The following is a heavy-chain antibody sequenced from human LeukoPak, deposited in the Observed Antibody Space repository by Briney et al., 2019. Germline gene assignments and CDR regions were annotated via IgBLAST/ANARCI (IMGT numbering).Heavy chain of an antibody. J-gene: IGHJ5*02. CDR2: IYYSGST. V-gene: IGHV4-39*07. Sequence: SETLSLTCTVSGGSISSSSYYWGWIRQPPGKGLEWIGSIYYSGSTYYNPSLKSRVTISVDTSKNQFSLKLSSVTAADTAVYYCARDRTSIRYCSGGSCDYNWFDPWGQGTLVTVSS. D-gene: IGHD2-15*01. CDR3: ARDRTSIRYCSGGSCDYNWFDP. CDR1: GGSISSSSYY.